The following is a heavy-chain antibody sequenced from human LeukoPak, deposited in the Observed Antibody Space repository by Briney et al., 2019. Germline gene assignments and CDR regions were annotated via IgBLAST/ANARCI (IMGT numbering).Heavy chain of an antibody. V-gene: IGHV5-51*01. CDR3: ARQASAASDY. J-gene: IGHJ4*02. CDR1: GYSFTNYW. Sequence: GESLKISCKGSGYSFTNYWIGWVRQMPGKGLEWMGIIYPGDSDTKYSPSFQGQVTLSVDKSITTAYLQWSSLKASDTAMYYCARQASAASDYWGQGTLVTVSS. CDR2: IYPGDSDT. D-gene: IGHD6-13*01.